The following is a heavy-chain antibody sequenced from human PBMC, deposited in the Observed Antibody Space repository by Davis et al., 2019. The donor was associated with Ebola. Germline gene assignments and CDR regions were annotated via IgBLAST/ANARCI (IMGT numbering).Heavy chain of an antibody. Sequence: GSLRLSCAVYDGSFSGYYWTWIRQTPGRGLEWIGDINHRGSTNYNPSLKSRVTISIDTSRNQFSLSLTSVTTTDTAMYYCARTPRYSSYGAFFDYWGQGTLVTVSS. CDR1: DGSFSGYY. CDR3: ARTPRYSSYGAFFDY. J-gene: IGHJ4*02. D-gene: IGHD5-18*01. CDR2: INHRGST. V-gene: IGHV4-34*01.